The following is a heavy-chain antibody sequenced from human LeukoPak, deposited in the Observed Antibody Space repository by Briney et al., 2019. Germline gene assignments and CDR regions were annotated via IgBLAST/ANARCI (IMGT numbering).Heavy chain of an antibody. D-gene: IGHD2-15*01. V-gene: IGHV4-4*09. Sequence: PSETLSLTWTVSGGFINCYSWNWIRQSPGKGLEWIGFIYATGSTDYNPSLNGRVTLSMDTSKNHFFLKLRSVNAADTAIYFCARRVSQGSRASNDNWFAPWGQGTLVTVSS. CDR3: ARRVSQGSRASNDNWFAP. CDR2: IYATGST. J-gene: IGHJ5*02. CDR1: GGFINCYS.